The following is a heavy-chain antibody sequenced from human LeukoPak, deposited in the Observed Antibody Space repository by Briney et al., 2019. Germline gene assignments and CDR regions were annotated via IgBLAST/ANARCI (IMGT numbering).Heavy chain of an antibody. CDR3: ARGRTGGKPHTDYYYVRRGGWFDP. CDR2: IYYSGSA. D-gene: IGHD3-22*01. J-gene: IGHJ5*02. V-gene: IGHV4-59*12. CDR1: GGSISSYY. Sequence: PSETLSLTCTVSGGSISSYYWSWIRQPPGKGLEWIGFIYYSGSANYNPSLRSRVTISVDTSKNQLYLKLSSVTAADTAVYYCARGRTGGKPHTDYYYVRRGGWFDPWGQGTLVTVSS.